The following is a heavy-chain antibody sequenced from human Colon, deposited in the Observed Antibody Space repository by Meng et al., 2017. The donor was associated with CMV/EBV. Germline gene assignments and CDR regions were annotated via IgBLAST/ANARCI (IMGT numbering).Heavy chain of an antibody. V-gene: IGHV1-18*01. CDR3: VRESQSGSYIYLQH. CDR1: GYTFTNYG. J-gene: IGHJ1*01. Sequence: VQTVQSGAEVKKPGASVKVSCKASGYTFTNYGISWVRQAPGQGLEWMGWISVYTGDTYYAQKFQGRVTMTTDTSTSTAYMELRSLRSDDTAVYYCVRESQSGSYIYLQHWGQGTLVTVSS. CDR2: ISVYTGDT. D-gene: IGHD1-26*01.